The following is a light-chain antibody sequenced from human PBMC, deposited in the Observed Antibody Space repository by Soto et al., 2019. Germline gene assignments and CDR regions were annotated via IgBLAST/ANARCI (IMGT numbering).Light chain of an antibody. J-gene: IGLJ1*01. Sequence: QSVPTQPASVSGSPGQSITISCTGTSSDVGGYNYVSWYQQHPGKAPKLMIYDVSNRPSGVSNRFSGSKSGNTASLTISGLQAEDEADYYCSSYTSSSTLLYVFGTGTKRTFL. CDR2: DVS. CDR1: SSDVGGYNY. V-gene: IGLV2-14*01. CDR3: SSYTSSSTLLYV.